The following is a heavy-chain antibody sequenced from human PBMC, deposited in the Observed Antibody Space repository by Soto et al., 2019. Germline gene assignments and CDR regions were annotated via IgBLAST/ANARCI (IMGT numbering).Heavy chain of an antibody. CDR1: GGSISSYY. D-gene: IGHD1-26*01. CDR3: ASLVGATRGY. J-gene: IGHJ4*02. V-gene: IGHV4-59*01. Sequence: QVQLQESGPGLVKPSETLSLTCTVSGGSISSYYWSWIRQPPGKGLEWIGYIYYSGSTNYNPSLKRRVTISVDTSKNQFSLKLSSVTAADTAVYYCASLVGATRGYWGQGTLVTVSS. CDR2: IYYSGST.